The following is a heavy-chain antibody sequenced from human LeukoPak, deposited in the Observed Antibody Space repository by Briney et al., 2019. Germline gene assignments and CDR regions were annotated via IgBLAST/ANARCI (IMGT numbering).Heavy chain of an antibody. CDR1: GGSLNAYY. V-gene: IGHV4-34*01. CDR3: ARDRASTYD. J-gene: IGHJ4*02. D-gene: IGHD5-18*01. CDR2: IDHNGYT. Sequence: SETLSLTCEVHGGSLNAYYWTWIRQSPGRGLEWIGEIDHNGYTSYNPSLKSRVTISVDTSKKQFFLKLTSMTAADTAVYYCARDRASTYDWGQGILATVSS.